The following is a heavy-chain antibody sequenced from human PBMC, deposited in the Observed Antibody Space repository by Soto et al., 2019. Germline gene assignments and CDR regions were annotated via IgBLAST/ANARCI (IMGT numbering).Heavy chain of an antibody. CDR2: IIPILGIA. D-gene: IGHD2-21*02. CDR3: ARGGRAYCGGDCYWYFDL. CDR1: GGTFSSYT. V-gene: IGHV1-69*02. J-gene: IGHJ2*01. Sequence: QVQLVQSGAEVKKPGSSVKVSCKASGGTFSSYTISWVRQAPGQGLEWMGRIIPILGIANYAQKFQGRVTITGDKSTGTAYMGLSSLRSEDTAVYYCARGGRAYCGGDCYWYFDLWGRGTLVTVSS.